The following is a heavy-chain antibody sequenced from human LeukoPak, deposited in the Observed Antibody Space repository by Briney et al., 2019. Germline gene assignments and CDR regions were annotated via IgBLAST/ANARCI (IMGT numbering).Heavy chain of an antibody. J-gene: IGHJ4*02. CDR3: TKERASYGVPGLFDY. V-gene: IGHV3-23*01. CDR1: GFTFSSYS. D-gene: IGHD5-18*01. CDR2: ISASGYST. Sequence: GGSLRLSCAASGFTFSSYSMSWVRQAPGKGLEWVSAISASGYSTHYADSVKGRFTISRDNSKNTLYLQMNSLRAEDTAVYYCTKERASYGVPGLFDYWGQGTLVTVSS.